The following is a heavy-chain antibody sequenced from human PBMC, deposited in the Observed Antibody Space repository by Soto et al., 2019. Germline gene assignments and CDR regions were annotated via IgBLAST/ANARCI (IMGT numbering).Heavy chain of an antibody. Sequence: PSETLSLTCTVSGXSVSSGSYYWSWIRQPPGKGLEWIGYIYYSGSTNYNPSLKSRVTISVDTSKNQFSLKLSSVTAADTAVYYCAREYNWNYVDYWGQGTLVTVSS. J-gene: IGHJ4*02. V-gene: IGHV4-61*01. D-gene: IGHD1-20*01. CDR2: IYYSGST. CDR3: AREYNWNYVDY. CDR1: GXSVSSGSYY.